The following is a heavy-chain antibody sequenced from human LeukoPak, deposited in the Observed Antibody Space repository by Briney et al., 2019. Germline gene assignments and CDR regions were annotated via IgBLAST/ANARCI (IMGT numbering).Heavy chain of an antibody. CDR3: ARLKFYDSSGYTPGDYMDV. J-gene: IGHJ6*03. Sequence: SETLSLTCTVSGGPIYGYYWSWIRQTAGKGLEWIGRLYPGVSTDYNPSLKSRVTMSVDTPKNQFVLKLGAVTAADTAVYYWARLKFYDSSGYTPGDYMDVWGKGTTVTVSS. CDR1: GGPIYGYY. CDR2: LYPGVST. V-gene: IGHV4-4*07. D-gene: IGHD3-22*01.